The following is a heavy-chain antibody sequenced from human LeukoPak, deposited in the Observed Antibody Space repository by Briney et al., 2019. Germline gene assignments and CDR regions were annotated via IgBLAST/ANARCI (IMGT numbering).Heavy chain of an antibody. CDR2: IIPIFGTA. D-gene: IGHD3-22*01. Sequence: GSSVKVSCKASGGTFSSYAISWVRQAPGRGLEWMGGIIPIFGTANYAQKFQGRVTITTDESTSTAYMELSSLRSEDTAVYYCARDPTYYYDSSGYSEGSFDYWGQGTLVTVSS. CDR3: ARDPTYYYDSSGYSEGSFDY. V-gene: IGHV1-69*05. CDR1: GGTFSSYA. J-gene: IGHJ4*02.